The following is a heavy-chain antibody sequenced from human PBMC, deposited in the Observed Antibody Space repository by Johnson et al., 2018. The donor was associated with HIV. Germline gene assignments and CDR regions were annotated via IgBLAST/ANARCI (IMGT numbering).Heavy chain of an antibody. J-gene: IGHJ3*02. CDR2: IRWDGAIT. V-gene: IGHV3-43D*03. CDR1: GFTFDDYA. CDR3: ARAEIYEGRVGDFAFDI. D-gene: IGHD3-10*01. Sequence: VQLVESGGVVVQPGGSLRLSCAASGFTFDDYAMHWVRQAPGNGLEWVSLIRWDGAITSYVDSVKGRFTISRDNSRNSLFLQMKSLRAEDTALYYCARAEIYEGRVGDFAFDIWGRGTMVTVSP.